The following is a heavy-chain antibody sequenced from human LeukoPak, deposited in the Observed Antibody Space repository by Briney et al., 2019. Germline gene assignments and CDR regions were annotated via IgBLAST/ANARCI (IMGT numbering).Heavy chain of an antibody. CDR3: ARGRLAVAGTYYYYGMDV. D-gene: IGHD6-19*01. Sequence: ASVKVSCKASGYTFTSYDINWVRQATGQGLEWMGWMNPNSGNTGYAQKFQGRVTMTRNTSMSTAYMELSSLRSEDTAVYYCARGRLAVAGTYYYYGMDVWGQGTTVTVSS. CDR1: GYTFTSYD. CDR2: MNPNSGNT. J-gene: IGHJ6*02. V-gene: IGHV1-8*01.